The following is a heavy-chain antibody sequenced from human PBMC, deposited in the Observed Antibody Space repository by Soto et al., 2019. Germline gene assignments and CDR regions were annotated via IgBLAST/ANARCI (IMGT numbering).Heavy chain of an antibody. D-gene: IGHD3-3*01. CDR1: GFTFSSYA. CDR3: AKAASYDFWSGYPPTNRNYYYYYYMDV. J-gene: IGHJ6*03. V-gene: IGHV3-23*01. Sequence: EVQLLESGGGLVQPGGSLRLSCAASGFTFSSYAMSWVRQAPGKGLEWVSAISGSGGSTYYADSVKGRFTISRDNSKNTLYLQMNSLRAEDTAVYYCAKAASYDFWSGYPPTNRNYYYYYYMDVWGKGTTVTVSS. CDR2: ISGSGGST.